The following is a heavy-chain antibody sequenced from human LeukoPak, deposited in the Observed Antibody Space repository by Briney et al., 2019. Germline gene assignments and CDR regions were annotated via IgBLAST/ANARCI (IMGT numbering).Heavy chain of an antibody. Sequence: AAVKVSCKVSGHTLTELSMHWVRQVPGKGLEWMGGFDPEDGETVYAQDFQGRLTMTEDTSTDTAYMELSSLRSEDTAVYYCATDVPGAQALRFDPWGQGTLVTVSS. D-gene: IGHD1-26*01. CDR3: ATDVPGAQALRFDP. V-gene: IGHV1-24*01. CDR1: GHTLTELS. J-gene: IGHJ5*02. CDR2: FDPEDGET.